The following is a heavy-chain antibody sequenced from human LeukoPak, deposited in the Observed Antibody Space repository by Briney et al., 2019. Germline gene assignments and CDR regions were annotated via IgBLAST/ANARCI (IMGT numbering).Heavy chain of an antibody. CDR3: ARGGTHYYDGRSYSS. V-gene: IGHV3-48*03. CDR1: RFTFSTYE. Sequence: PGGSLRLSCAASRFTFSTYEMIWVRQAPGKGLEWVSYISGSGSTIYYADSVKGRFTVSRDNAKNSLYLQMDSLKTEDTAVYYCARGGTHYYDGRSYSSWGQGTLVTVSS. CDR2: ISGSGSTI. J-gene: IGHJ5*02. D-gene: IGHD3-22*01.